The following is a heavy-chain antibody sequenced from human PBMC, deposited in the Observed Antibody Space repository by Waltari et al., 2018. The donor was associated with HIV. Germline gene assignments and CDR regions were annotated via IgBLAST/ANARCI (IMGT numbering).Heavy chain of an antibody. J-gene: IGHJ4*02. CDR1: EGTFSSYS. V-gene: IGHV1-69*12. CDR2: VIPVFGIL. Sequence: QVQLVQSGAEVKRPGSSVKVSCKASEGTFSSYSLSWVRQAPGQGLEWMGGVIPVFGILKFAQKFKDRLSIIADEATGTAYMELTNLRSEDTALYYCSTSRQNNSYASDHGAYILASWGQGTLVTVS. CDR3: STSRQNNSYASDHGAYILAS. D-gene: IGHD2-2*01.